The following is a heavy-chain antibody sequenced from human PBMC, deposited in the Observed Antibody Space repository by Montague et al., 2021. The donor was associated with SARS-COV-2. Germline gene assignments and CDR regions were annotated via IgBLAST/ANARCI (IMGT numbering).Heavy chain of an antibody. CDR3: ARGRVDVNMILVVMAGASYYMDV. J-gene: IGHJ6*03. V-gene: IGHV4-39*01. CDR2: IYYSGIT. CDR1: GGSISSSSCY. D-gene: IGHD3-22*01. Sequence: SETLSLTCTVSGGSISSSSCYWGWIRQPPGKGLEWIGSIYYSGITYYTPSLKSRVTISGDMSKNQFSLRLRSVTAADTAVYYCARGRVDVNMILVVMAGASYYMDVWGQGTMITVSS.